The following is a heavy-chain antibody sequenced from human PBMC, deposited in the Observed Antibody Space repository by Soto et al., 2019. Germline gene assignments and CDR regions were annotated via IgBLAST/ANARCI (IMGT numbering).Heavy chain of an antibody. Sequence: QVQLQESGPGLVKPSQTLSLTCTVSGGSISSGGYYWSWIRQHPGKGLEWIGYIYYSGSTYYNPSLKSRVTISVDTSKNQFSLKLSSVTAADTAVYYCARVGFGTAYYYYYGMDVWGQGTTVTVSS. V-gene: IGHV4-31*03. CDR3: ARVGFGTAYYYYYGMDV. CDR1: GGSISSGGYY. J-gene: IGHJ6*02. D-gene: IGHD3-16*01. CDR2: IYYSGST.